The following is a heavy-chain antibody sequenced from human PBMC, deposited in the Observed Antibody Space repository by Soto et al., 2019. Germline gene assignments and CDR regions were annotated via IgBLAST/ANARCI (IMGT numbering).Heavy chain of an antibody. V-gene: IGHV4-59*01. Sequence: SETLSLTCTVSGGSISSYYGSWIRQPPGKGLEWIGYIYYSGSTNYNPSLKSRVTISVDTSKNQFSLKLSSVTAADTAVYYCARVDSGWYLDYWGQGTLVTVS. CDR2: IYYSGST. J-gene: IGHJ4*02. D-gene: IGHD6-19*01. CDR3: ARVDSGWYLDY. CDR1: GGSISSYY.